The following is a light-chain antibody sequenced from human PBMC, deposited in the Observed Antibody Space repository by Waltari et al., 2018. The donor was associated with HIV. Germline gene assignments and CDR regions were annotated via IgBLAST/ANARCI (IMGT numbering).Light chain of an antibody. CDR1: QGVVSN. J-gene: IGKJ2*01. CDR2: GAA. V-gene: IGKV3-15*01. Sequence: DIVMTQSPAILSVSPGERVTLSCRSSQGVVSNLAWYQQKVGQAPRLLIYGAANRAAEIPVRFSGSGSGTDFTLTIDSLQSEDFATYYCQQYNIRPRGNTFGQGTKLQIK. CDR3: QQYNIRPRGNT.